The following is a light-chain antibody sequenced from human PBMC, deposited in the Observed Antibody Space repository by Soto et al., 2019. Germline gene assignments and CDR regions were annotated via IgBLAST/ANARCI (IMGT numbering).Light chain of an antibody. J-gene: IGKJ5*01. V-gene: IGKV3-15*01. CDR2: GAS. CDR1: ESGASS. CDR3: HQYNKWPPSIT. Sequence: EVVMTQSPGTLSVSPGDRATLPCRASESGASSRAWYQQKPGPAHRLRLYGASTRGTGIPARISGSGSGTEFTLTLSSMKSEDVAVSYCHQYNKWPPSITFGQGTRLEIK.